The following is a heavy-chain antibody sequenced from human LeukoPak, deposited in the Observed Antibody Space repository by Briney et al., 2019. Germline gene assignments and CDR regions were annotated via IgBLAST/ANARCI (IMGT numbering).Heavy chain of an antibody. CDR2: ISSSGGFT. J-gene: IGHJ6*02. Sequence: PGGSLRLSCAASGFTFTRYAMSWVRQAPGKGLEWVSAISSSGGFTYYADSVKGRFTISRDNSKNTLYLQMNSLRAEDTAVYYCAKDPYSSSFGGPYAMDVWGQGTTVTVSS. CDR3: AKDPYSSSFGGPYAMDV. D-gene: IGHD6-6*01. V-gene: IGHV3-23*01. CDR1: GFTFTRYA.